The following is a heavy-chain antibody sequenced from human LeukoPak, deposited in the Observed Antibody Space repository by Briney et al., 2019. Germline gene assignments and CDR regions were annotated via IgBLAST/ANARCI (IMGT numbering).Heavy chain of an antibody. D-gene: IGHD5-18*01. CDR3: ARAHYGYSYGPSWYYYYGMDV. J-gene: IGHJ6*02. CDR2: IYYSGST. V-gene: IGHV4-30-4*01. CDR1: GGSISSGDYY. Sequence: SQTLSLTCTVSGGSISSGDYYWSWIRQPPGKGVEWIGYIYYSGSTYYNPSLKSRVTISVDTSKNQFSLKLSSVTAADTAVYYCARAHYGYSYGPSWYYYYGMDVWGQGTTVTVSS.